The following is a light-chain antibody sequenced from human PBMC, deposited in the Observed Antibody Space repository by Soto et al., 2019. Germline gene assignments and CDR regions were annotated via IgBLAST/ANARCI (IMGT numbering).Light chain of an antibody. J-gene: IGKJ1*01. CDR2: VAS. CDR3: QQTNSSPRT. Sequence: DIQMTQSPSSLSASVGDRVTITCRASQSISHSLNWYQQKPGKAPKLLIHVASSLQSGVPSRFSGSGSGTDFTLTISSLQPEDFPTYHCQQTNSSPRTFGQGTKVEIK. V-gene: IGKV1-39*01. CDR1: QSISHS.